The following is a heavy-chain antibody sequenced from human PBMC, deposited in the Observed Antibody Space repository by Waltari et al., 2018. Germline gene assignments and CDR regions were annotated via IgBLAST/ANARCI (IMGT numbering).Heavy chain of an antibody. CDR2: IKKDGTEE. CDR1: GFTFGDHW. D-gene: IGHD2-21*02. V-gene: IGHV3-7*01. Sequence: EEQLVESGGGLVQPGGSRRLSCGASGFTFGDHWMAWVRQAPGKELEWVAKIKKDGTEEMYVDSVKGRFTISKDNAKNLVFLQMNSLRAEDTAVYYCARDHWYSLDLWGQGTQVTVSS. CDR3: ARDHWYSLDL. J-gene: IGHJ4*02.